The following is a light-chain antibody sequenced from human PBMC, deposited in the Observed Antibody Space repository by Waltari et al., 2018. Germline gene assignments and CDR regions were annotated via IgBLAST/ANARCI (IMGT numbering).Light chain of an antibody. CDR1: SSDVGSYNL. CDR2: EGS. V-gene: IGLV2-23*01. Sequence: QSALTQPASVSGSPRQSITISCTGTSSDVGSYNLVSWYQQHPGTAPKLRIYEGSKRPSGVSNRFSGSKSGNTASLTISGLQAEDEADYYCCSYAAGSTSVVFGGGTKLTVL. J-gene: IGLJ2*01. CDR3: CSYAAGSTSVV.